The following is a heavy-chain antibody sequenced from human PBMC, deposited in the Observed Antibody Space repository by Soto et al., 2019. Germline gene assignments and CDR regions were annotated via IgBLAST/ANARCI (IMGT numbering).Heavy chain of an antibody. J-gene: IGHJ4*02. CDR1: GFTFSDHY. V-gene: IGHV3-72*01. CDR3: IGEGYCSGGSCYSPHFDY. CDR2: IRNKANSYTI. Sequence: EVQLVESGGGLVQPGGSLRLSCAASGFTFSDHYMDWVRQAPGKGLEWVGRIRNKANSYTIEYAASVKGRFTNSRGDSRNSLYLHMNRLKTEDTALYYCIGEGYCSGGSCYSPHFDYWGQGTLVTVSS. D-gene: IGHD2-15*01.